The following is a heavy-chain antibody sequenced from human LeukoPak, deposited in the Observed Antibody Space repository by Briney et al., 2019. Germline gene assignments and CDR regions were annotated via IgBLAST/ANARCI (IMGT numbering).Heavy chain of an antibody. Sequence: GASVKVSCMASGYALTSNDFYWVRQAPGQGLEYMGSVNPFTGDTNYAQKFQGRVTMTRDTSRNTAYMELSGLTSDDTAMYYCATRPRPVTIGPFDYWGQGTLVTVSS. D-gene: IGHD2-21*02. V-gene: IGHV1-2*02. CDR3: ATRPRPVTIGPFDY. CDR1: GYALTSND. CDR2: VNPFTGDT. J-gene: IGHJ4*02.